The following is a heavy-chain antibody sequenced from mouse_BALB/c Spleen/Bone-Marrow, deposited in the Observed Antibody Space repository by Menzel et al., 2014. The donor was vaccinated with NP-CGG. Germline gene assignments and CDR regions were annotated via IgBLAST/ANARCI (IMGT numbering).Heavy chain of an antibody. V-gene: IGHV5-9*03. CDR3: ARPAYYYGSNYAMDY. J-gene: IGHJ4*01. CDR1: GFTFXSYT. D-gene: IGHD1-1*01. Sequence: EVKLVESGGGLVKPGGSLKLSCAASGFTFXSYTMSWVRQTPGKRLEWVATISSGGGNTYYPDSVKGRFTISRDNAKNNLYLQMSSLRSEDTALYYCARPAYYYGSNYAMDYWGQGTSVTVSS. CDR2: ISSGGGNT.